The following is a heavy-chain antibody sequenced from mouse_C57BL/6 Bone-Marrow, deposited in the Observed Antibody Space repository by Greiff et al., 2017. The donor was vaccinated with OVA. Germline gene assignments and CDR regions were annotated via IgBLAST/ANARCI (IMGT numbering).Heavy chain of an antibody. CDR3: ARGRWLLLHYWYFDV. D-gene: IGHD2-3*01. CDR2: INPNNGGT. J-gene: IGHJ1*03. Sequence: VQLQQSGPELVKPGASVKISCKASGYTFTDYYMNWVKQSHGKSLEWIGDINPNNGGTSYNQKFKGKATLTVDKSSSTAYMELRSLTSEDSAVYYCARGRWLLLHYWYFDVWGTGTTVTVSS. CDR1: GYTFTDYY. V-gene: IGHV1-26*01.